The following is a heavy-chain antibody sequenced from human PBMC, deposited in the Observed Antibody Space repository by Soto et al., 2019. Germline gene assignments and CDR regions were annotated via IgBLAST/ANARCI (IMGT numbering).Heavy chain of an antibody. Sequence: ASVKVSCKASGYTFTSYAMHWVRQAPGQRLEWMGWINAGNGNTKYSQKFQGRVTITRDTSASTAYMELSSLRSEDTAVYYCASPGLVAASYYYGMDVWGQGTTVTVS. CDR1: GYTFTSYA. D-gene: IGHD2-15*01. CDR2: INAGNGNT. CDR3: ASPGLVAASYYYGMDV. J-gene: IGHJ6*02. V-gene: IGHV1-3*01.